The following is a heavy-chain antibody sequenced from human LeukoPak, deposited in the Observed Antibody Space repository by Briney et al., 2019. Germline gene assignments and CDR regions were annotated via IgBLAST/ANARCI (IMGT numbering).Heavy chain of an antibody. Sequence: SETLSLTCTVSGGSISSYYWSWIRQPPGKGLEWIGYIYYSGSTYYNPSLKSRVTISVDTSKNQFSLKLSSVTAADTAVYYCARDLSPAGYGMDVWGQGTTVTVSS. CDR2: IYYSGST. CDR3: ARDLSPAGYGMDV. D-gene: IGHD2-15*01. CDR1: GGSISSYY. J-gene: IGHJ6*02. V-gene: IGHV4-59*12.